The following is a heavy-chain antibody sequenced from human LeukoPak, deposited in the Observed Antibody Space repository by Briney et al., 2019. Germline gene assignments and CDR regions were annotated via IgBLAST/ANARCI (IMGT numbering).Heavy chain of an antibody. D-gene: IGHD4-17*01. CDR2: INPSGGST. Sequence: ASVKVSCKASGYTFTGYYMHWVRQAPGQGLEWMGIINPSGGSTSYAQKFQGRVTMTRDTSTSTVYMELSSLRSEDTAVYYCASTDYGSADSYGMDVWGQGTTVTVSS. CDR3: ASTDYGSADSYGMDV. J-gene: IGHJ6*02. CDR1: GYTFTGYY. V-gene: IGHV1-46*01.